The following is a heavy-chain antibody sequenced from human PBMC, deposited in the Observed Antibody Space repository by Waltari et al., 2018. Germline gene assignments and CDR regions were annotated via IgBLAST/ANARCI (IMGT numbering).Heavy chain of an antibody. V-gene: IGHV3-7*01. CDR3: AREESGYSSGWYVDY. CDR2: IKQDGSEK. J-gene: IGHJ4*02. CDR1: GFTFSRDW. D-gene: IGHD6-19*01. Sequence: EVQLVESGGGLVQPGGSLRRSCAASGFTFSRDWMSWVRQAPGKGLEWVANIKQDGSEKYYVDSVKGRFTISRDNAKNSLYLQMNSLRAEDTAVYYCAREESGYSSGWYVDYWGQGTLVTVSS.